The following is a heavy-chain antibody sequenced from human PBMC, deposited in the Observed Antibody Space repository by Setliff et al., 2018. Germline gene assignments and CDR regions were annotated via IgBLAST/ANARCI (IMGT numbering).Heavy chain of an antibody. CDR3: ASDGQGNYNFWSGSYYYYGMDV. CDR1: GYTFTSYG. V-gene: IGHV1-18*01. Sequence: GASVKVSCKASGYTFTSYGISWVRQAPGQGLEWMGWISAYNGNTNYAQKLPGRVTMTTDTSTSTAYMELRSLRSDDTAVYYCASDGQGNYNFWSGSYYYYGMDVWGQGTTVTVSS. D-gene: IGHD3-3*01. J-gene: IGHJ6*02. CDR2: ISAYNGNT.